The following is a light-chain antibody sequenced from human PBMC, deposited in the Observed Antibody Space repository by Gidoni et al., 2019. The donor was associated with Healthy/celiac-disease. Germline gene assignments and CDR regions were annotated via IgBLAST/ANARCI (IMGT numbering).Light chain of an antibody. J-gene: IGKJ1*01. V-gene: IGKV2-30*01. Sequence: DVAMPQSPLSLPVTLGQPAAISCRSTQSLVYSDGNTYLTWFQQRPGQSPRRLIEKVSTRDAGVPDRFSGSGSGADFTLKSSMVEAEDVGVYYWMQSTHWRGTFGQGTKVEIK. CDR2: KVS. CDR1: QSLVYSDGNTY. CDR3: MQSTHWRGT.